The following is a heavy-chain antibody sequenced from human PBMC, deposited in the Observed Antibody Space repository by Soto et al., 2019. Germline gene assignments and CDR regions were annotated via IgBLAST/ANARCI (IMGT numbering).Heavy chain of an antibody. CDR2: INPNSGGT. Sequence: QVQLVQSGAEVKKPGASVKVSCKASGYTFTGYYMHWVRQAPGQGLEWMGWINPNSGGTNYAQKVQGWVTMTRDTSISTAYMELSRLRSDDTAVYYCARARGYSSGWYVLDYYYYYGMDVWGQGTTVTVSS. D-gene: IGHD6-19*01. V-gene: IGHV1-2*04. CDR1: GYTFTGYY. J-gene: IGHJ6*02. CDR3: ARARGYSSGWYVLDYYYYYGMDV.